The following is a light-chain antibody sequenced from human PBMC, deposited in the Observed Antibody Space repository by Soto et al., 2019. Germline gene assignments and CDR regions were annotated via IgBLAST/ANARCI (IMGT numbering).Light chain of an antibody. V-gene: IGKV3-11*01. CDR3: QQRKYWPPLT. CDR2: DAS. J-gene: IGKJ5*01. CDR1: QSVDSN. Sequence: VLTQSPATLSLSPGERATLSCRASQSVDSNLAWYQQKPGQAPRLLIYDASNRATGIAARFSGSGSGTDFTLTISSLEPEDFGLYYCQQRKYWPPLTFGQGTRLEIK.